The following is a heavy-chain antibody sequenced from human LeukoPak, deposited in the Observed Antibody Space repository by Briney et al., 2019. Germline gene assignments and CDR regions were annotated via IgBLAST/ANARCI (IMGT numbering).Heavy chain of an antibody. CDR3: ARGAAAGIAVAGMYDY. Sequence: GGSLRLSCAASGFTFSSYWMSWVRQAPGKGLEWVANIKQDGSEKYYVDSVKGRFTISRDNAKNSLYLQMNSLRAEDTAVYYCARGAAAGIAVAGMYDYWGQGTLVTVSS. D-gene: IGHD6-19*01. CDR1: GFTFSSYW. V-gene: IGHV3-7*01. CDR2: IKQDGSEK. J-gene: IGHJ4*02.